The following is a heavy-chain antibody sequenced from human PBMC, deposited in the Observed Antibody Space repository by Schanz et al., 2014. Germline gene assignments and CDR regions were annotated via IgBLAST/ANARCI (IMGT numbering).Heavy chain of an antibody. Sequence: VQLVESGGGVVQPGRSLRLSCAASGFTFSSYAMHWVRQAPGKGLEWVSALSGSGGSTYYADSVKGRFTISRDNSENTLYLQMNSLSADDTAVFYCAKGMGYCSGGTCYDCYYYGLDVWGQGTTVTVSS. J-gene: IGHJ6*02. CDR2: LSGSGGST. D-gene: IGHD2-15*01. CDR1: GFTFSSYA. CDR3: AKGMGYCSGGTCYDCYYYGLDV. V-gene: IGHV3-23*04.